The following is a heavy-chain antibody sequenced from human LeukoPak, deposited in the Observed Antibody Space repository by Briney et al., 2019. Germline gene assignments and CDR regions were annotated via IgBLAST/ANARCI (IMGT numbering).Heavy chain of an antibody. CDR1: GFTFSNYA. CDR2: IDASGGAT. Sequence: GGSLRLSCAASGFTFSNYAMYWVRQPPGKGLKWVSTIDASGGATYYADSVKGRFTISRDNSKNTFYLQMNSLRAEDTAVYFCAKGSGSGWYGWFAPWGQGTLVTVSS. CDR3: AKGSGSGWYGWFAP. D-gene: IGHD6-19*01. J-gene: IGHJ5*02. V-gene: IGHV3-23*01.